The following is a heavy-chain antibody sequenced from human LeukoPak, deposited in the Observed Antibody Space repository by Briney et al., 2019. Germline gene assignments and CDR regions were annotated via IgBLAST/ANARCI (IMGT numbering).Heavy chain of an antibody. Sequence: GGSLRLSCAVSGFTLSDYYMSWIRQAPGKGLEWVSYISSGGSTISHADSVKGRLTISRDNAENSLYLQMNSLRAEDTAAYYCPRRAAAGKGFDFWGQGTLVTVSP. D-gene: IGHD6-25*01. V-gene: IGHV3-11*01. CDR1: GFTLSDYY. CDR2: ISSGGSTI. CDR3: PRRAAAGKGFDF. J-gene: IGHJ4*02.